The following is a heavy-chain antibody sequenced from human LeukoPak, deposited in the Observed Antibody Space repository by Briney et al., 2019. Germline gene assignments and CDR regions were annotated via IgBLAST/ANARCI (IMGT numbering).Heavy chain of an antibody. D-gene: IGHD3-10*01. CDR2: IIPIFGTA. CDR3: ARDFWVGELGGSNDAFDV. V-gene: IGHV1-69*13. J-gene: IGHJ3*01. Sequence: SVKVSCKASGGTFSSYAISWVRQAPGQGLEWMGGIIPIFGTANYAQKFQGRVTITADESTSTAYMELSSLRSEDTAVYYCARDFWVGELGGSNDAFDVWGQGTMVTVSS. CDR1: GGTFSSYA.